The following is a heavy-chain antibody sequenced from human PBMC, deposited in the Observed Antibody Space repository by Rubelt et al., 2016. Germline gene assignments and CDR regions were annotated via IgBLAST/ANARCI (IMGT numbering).Heavy chain of an antibody. CDR3: ARDLSPRPTVTYFDY. D-gene: IGHD4-11*01. CDR2: ISGSGGST. V-gene: IGHV3-NL1*01. J-gene: IGHJ4*02. CDR1: GFTFSSYG. Sequence: VQLVESGGGLVQPGGSLRLSCAASGFTFSSYGVHWVRQAPGKGLEWVSAISGSGGSTYYADSVKGRVTISRDNSKYRLYLQMNRPGAEETAVYYCARDLSPRPTVTYFDYWGQGTLVTVSS.